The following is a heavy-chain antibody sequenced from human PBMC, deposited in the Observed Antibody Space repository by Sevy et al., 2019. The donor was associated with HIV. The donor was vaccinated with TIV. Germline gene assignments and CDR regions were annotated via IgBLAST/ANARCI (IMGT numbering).Heavy chain of an antibody. CDR2: ITSSSGYI. CDR1: GFIFSSYS. CDR3: ARDSAPPRNTESMNWYFDL. Sequence: GGSLRLSCAASGFIFSSYSMAWVRQAPGKGLEWVSSITSSSGYIYHRDSVKGRLTISRDNAKNSLYLQMNSLRVEDTAVYYCARDSAPPRNTESMNWYFDLWGRRTLVTVSS. D-gene: IGHD1-1*01. V-gene: IGHV3-21*06. J-gene: IGHJ2*01.